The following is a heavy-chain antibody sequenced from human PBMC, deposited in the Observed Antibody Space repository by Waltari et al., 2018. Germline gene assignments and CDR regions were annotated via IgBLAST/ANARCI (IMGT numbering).Heavy chain of an antibody. CDR2: SYHSGIT. CDR3: ARLQQLVYFDY. Sequence: QVPLQESGPGLVKPSETLSLTCAVSGYSISSGYYWGGIRQPPGKGLEWIGSSYHSGITYYNPSLKSRVTISVDTSKNQFSLKLSSVTAADTAVYYCARLQQLVYFDYWGQGTLVTVSS. D-gene: IGHD6-13*01. J-gene: IGHJ4*02. CDR1: GYSISSGYY. V-gene: IGHV4-38-2*01.